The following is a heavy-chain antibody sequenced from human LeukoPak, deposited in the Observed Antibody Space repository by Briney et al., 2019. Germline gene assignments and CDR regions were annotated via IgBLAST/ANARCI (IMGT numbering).Heavy chain of an antibody. CDR1: GFTFSSYA. V-gene: IGHV3-30-3*01. CDR3: ATSRITMVRGSSQDY. J-gene: IGHJ4*02. Sequence: GGSLRLSCAASGFTFSSYAMHWVRQAPGKGLEWVAVISYDGSNKYYADSVKGRFTISRDNSKNTLYLQMNSLRAEDTAVYYCATSRITMVRGSSQDYWGQGTLVTVSS. D-gene: IGHD3-10*01. CDR2: ISYDGSNK.